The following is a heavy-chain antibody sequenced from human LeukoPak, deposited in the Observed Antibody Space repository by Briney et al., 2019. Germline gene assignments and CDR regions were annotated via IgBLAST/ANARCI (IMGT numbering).Heavy chain of an antibody. V-gene: IGHV4-34*01. CDR1: GGSFSGYY. CDR3: ARDDTAMGDAFDI. CDR2: INHSGST. J-gene: IGHJ3*02. D-gene: IGHD5-18*01. Sequence: SETLSLTCAVYGGSFSGYYWSWIRQPPGKGLEWIGEINHSGSTNYNPSLKSRATISVDTSKNQFSLKLSSVTAADTAVYYCARDDTAMGDAFDIWGQGTMVTVSS.